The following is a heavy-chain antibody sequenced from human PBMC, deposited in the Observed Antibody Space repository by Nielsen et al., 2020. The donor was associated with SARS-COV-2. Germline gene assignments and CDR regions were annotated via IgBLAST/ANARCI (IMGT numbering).Heavy chain of an antibody. CDR2: INAGNGNT. CDR3: ASETITIFGVVIIPTSGMDV. J-gene: IGHJ6*02. V-gene: IGHV1-3*01. Sequence: ASVKVSCKASGYTFTSYGISWVRQAPGQGLEWMGWINAGNGNTKYSQKFQGRVTITRDTSASTAYMELSSLRSEDTAVYYCASETITIFGVVIIPTSGMDVWGQGTTVTVSS. D-gene: IGHD3-3*01. CDR1: GYTFTSYG.